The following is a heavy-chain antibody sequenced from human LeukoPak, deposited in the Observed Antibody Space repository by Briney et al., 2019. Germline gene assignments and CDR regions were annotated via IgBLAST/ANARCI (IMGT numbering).Heavy chain of an antibody. CDR3: ARHLSSSRSTYYYYMDV. J-gene: IGHJ6*03. Sequence: GESLKISCKGSGYSFTSYWIGWVRQMPGKGLEWMGIIYPGDSDTRYSPSLQGQVTISADKSISTAYLQWSSLKASDTAMYYCARHLSSSRSTYYYYMDVWGKGTTVTVSS. D-gene: IGHD3-16*02. V-gene: IGHV5-51*01. CDR1: GYSFTSYW. CDR2: IYPGDSDT.